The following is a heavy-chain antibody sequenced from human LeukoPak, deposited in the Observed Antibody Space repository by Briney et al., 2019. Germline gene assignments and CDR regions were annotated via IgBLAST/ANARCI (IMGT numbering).Heavy chain of an antibody. J-gene: IGHJ4*02. CDR1: GGSISSGDYY. D-gene: IGHD2-15*01. CDR2: IYYSGST. V-gene: IGHV4-61*08. CDR3: AKDQCSGGSCYPRPDY. Sequence: SETLSLTCTVSGGSISSGDYYWSWIRQPPGKGLEWIGYIYYSGSTNYNPSLKSRVTISVDTSKNQFSLKLSSVTAADTAVYYCAKDQCSGGSCYPRPDYWGQGALVTVSS.